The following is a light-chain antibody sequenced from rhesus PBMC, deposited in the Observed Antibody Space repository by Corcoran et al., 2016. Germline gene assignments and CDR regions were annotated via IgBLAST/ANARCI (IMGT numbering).Light chain of an antibody. CDR3: QQYSSSPFT. CDR2: KVS. J-gene: IGKJ3*01. V-gene: IGKV1-22*01. Sequence: DIQMTQSPSSLSASVGDRVTITSRASQSISSWLAWYQQKQVKAPKLLNYKVSTLQSGVPSRLIGSGSGTDVTLASSRLQSEDFATYYGQQYSSSPFTFGPGTKLDIK. CDR1: QSISSW.